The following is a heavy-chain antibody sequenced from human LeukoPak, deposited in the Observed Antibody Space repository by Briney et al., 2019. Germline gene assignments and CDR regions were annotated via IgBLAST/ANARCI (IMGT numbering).Heavy chain of an antibody. CDR2: INHSGST. D-gene: IGHD6-19*01. CDR1: GGSFSGYY. J-gene: IGHJ4*02. CDR3: ARGQWLVPMDY. V-gene: IGHV4-34*01. Sequence: PSETLSLTCAVYGGSFSGYYWSWIRQPPGKGLEWIGEINHSGSTNYNPSLKSRVTISVDTSKNQFSLKLSSVTAADTAVYYCARGQWLVPMDYWGQGTLVTVSS.